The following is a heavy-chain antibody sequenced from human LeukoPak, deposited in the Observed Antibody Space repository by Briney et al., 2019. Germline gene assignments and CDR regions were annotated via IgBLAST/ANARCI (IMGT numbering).Heavy chain of an antibody. V-gene: IGHV4-59*08. CDR2: IYYSGST. Sequence: SETLSLTCTVSGGSISSYYWSWIRQPPGKGLEWIGYIYYSGSTNYSPSLKSRVTISVDTSKNQFSLKLSSVTAADTAVYYCVRVIGGSYYHFDYWGQGTLVTISS. CDR3: VRVIGGSYYHFDY. CDR1: GGSISSYY. D-gene: IGHD1-26*01. J-gene: IGHJ4*02.